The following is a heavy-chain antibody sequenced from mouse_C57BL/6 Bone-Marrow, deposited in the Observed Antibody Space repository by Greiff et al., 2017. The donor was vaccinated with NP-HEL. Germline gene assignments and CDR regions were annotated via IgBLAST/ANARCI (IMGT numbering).Heavy chain of an antibody. Sequence: EVHLVESGGGLVQPGGSLKLSCAASGFTFSDYYMYWVRQTPEKRLEWVAYISNGGGSTYYPDTVKGRFTISRDNAKNTLYLQMSRLKSEDTAMYYCARRDGNYYAMDYWGQGTSVTVSS. CDR1: GFTFSDYY. J-gene: IGHJ4*01. V-gene: IGHV5-12*01. D-gene: IGHD2-1*01. CDR3: ARRDGNYYAMDY. CDR2: ISNGGGST.